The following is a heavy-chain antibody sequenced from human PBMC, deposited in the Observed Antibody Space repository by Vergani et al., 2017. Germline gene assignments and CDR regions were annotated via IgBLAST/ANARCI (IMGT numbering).Heavy chain of an antibody. CDR2: ISSSSSTI. D-gene: IGHD3-10*01. Sequence: EVQLVESGGGLVQPGRSLRLSCAASGFTFSSYSMNWVRQAPGKGLEWVSYISSSSSTIYYADSVKGRFTISRDNAKNSLYLQMNSLRDEDTAVYYCARDMRGSGSYYVRWFDPWGQGTLVTVSS. J-gene: IGHJ5*02. V-gene: IGHV3-48*02. CDR3: ARDMRGSGSYYVRWFDP. CDR1: GFTFSSYS.